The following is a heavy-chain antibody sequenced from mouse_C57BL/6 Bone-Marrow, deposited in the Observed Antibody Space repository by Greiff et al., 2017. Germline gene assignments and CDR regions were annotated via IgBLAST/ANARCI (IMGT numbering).Heavy chain of an antibody. Sequence: EVKLMESGGGLVQPGESLKLSCESNEYEFPSHDMSWVRKTPEKRLELVAAINSDGGSTYYPDTMERRFIISRDNTKKTLYLKMSSLRSEDTALYYCARQMGLRRRGYAMDYWGQGTSVTVSS. V-gene: IGHV5-2*01. D-gene: IGHD2-4*01. CDR1: EYEFPSHD. CDR2: INSDGGST. CDR3: ARQMGLRRRGYAMDY. J-gene: IGHJ4*01.